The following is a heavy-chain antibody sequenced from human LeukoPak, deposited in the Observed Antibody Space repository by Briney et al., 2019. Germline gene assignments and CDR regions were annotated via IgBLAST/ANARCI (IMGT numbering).Heavy chain of an antibody. CDR2: IIPIFGTA. D-gene: IGHD2-2*01. Sequence: SVKVSCKASGGTFSSYAISWVRQAPGQGLEWMGGIIPIFGTANYAQKFQGRVTITADESTSTAYMELSSLRSEDTAVYYCARGLEGCSSTSCLYYWGQGTLVTVSS. V-gene: IGHV1-69*13. J-gene: IGHJ4*02. CDR1: GGTFSSYA. CDR3: ARGLEGCSSTSCLYY.